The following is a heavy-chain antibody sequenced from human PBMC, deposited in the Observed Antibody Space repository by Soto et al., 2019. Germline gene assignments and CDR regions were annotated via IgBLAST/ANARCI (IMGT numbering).Heavy chain of an antibody. Sequence: GASVKVSCKASGYTFTGYYMHWVRQAPGQGLEWMGWINPNSGGTNYAQKFQGWVTMTRDTSISTAYMELSRLRSDDTAVYYCAMAPYYYYGMDVWGQGTKVTVSS. CDR2: INPNSGGT. J-gene: IGHJ6*02. CDR1: GYTFTGYY. V-gene: IGHV1-2*04. CDR3: AMAPYYYYGMDV.